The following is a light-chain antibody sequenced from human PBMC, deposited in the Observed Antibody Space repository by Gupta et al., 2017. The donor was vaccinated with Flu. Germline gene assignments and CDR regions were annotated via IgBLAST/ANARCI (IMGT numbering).Light chain of an antibody. CDR1: SSDVGGYNY. CDR3: SSDTSSSNIVV. Sequence: SALTMPASVSGSPRQQSTITCTGSSSDVGGYNYVSCYQQHTGKTPKLMIYEDSNRLAGVPNRFSGSKYGNTATMTISGLQAEEEADYYCSSDTSSSNIVVFGGGTKLTVL. CDR2: EDS. J-gene: IGLJ2*01. V-gene: IGLV2-14*01.